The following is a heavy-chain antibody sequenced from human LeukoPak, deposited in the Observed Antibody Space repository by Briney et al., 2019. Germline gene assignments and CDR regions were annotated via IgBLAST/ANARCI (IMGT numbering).Heavy chain of an antibody. J-gene: IGHJ6*02. D-gene: IGHD1-26*01. CDR3: ASDLLSRDYYYYGMDV. CDR2: INPSGGST. CDR1: GYTFTSYY. Sequence: ASVKVSCRASGYTFTSYYMHWVRQAPGQGLEWMGIINPSGGSTSYAQKFQGRVTMTRDTSTSTVYMGLSSLRSEDTAVYYCASDLLSRDYYYYGMDVWGQGTTVTVSS. V-gene: IGHV1-46*01.